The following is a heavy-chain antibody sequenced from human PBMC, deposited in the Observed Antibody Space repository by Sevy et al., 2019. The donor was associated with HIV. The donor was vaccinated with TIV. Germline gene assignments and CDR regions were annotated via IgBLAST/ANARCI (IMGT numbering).Heavy chain of an antibody. V-gene: IGHV4-30-2*01. CDR1: GGSISSGGYS. D-gene: IGHD3-3*01. Sequence: SETPSLTCAVSGGSISSGGYSWSWIRQPPGKGLEWIGYIYHSGSTYYNPSLKSRVTISVDRSKNQFSLKLSSVTAADTAVYYCARALYDFWSGYYQPTFDYWGQGTLVTVSS. CDR2: IYHSGST. CDR3: ARALYDFWSGYYQPTFDY. J-gene: IGHJ4*02.